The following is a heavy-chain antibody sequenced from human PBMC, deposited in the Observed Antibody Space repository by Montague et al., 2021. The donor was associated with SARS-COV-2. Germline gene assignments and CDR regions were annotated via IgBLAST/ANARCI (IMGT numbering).Heavy chain of an antibody. D-gene: IGHD3-10*01. CDR2: ISGSGHYI. Sequence: SLRLSCAASGFTFGSFSMTWVRQPPGEGLEWVSFISGSGHYIYYADSLKGRLTVSRDNPKNSVYLQMDRLSAEDTAVYYCARVSGSGSVFYYYMDVWGKGTAVSVSS. V-gene: IGHV3-21*01. J-gene: IGHJ6*03. CDR3: ARVSGSGSVFYYYMDV. CDR1: GFTFGSFS.